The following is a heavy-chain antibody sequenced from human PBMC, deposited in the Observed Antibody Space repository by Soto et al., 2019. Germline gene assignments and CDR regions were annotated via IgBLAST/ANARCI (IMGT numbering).Heavy chain of an antibody. CDR1: GFSLSTSGMC. J-gene: IGHJ6*02. V-gene: IGHV2-70*01. D-gene: IGHD2-15*01. CDR3: ARIPAGGGNYYGMDV. CDR2: IDWDDDK. Sequence: ESGPTLVNPTQTLTLTCTFSGFSLSTSGMCVSWIRQPPGKALEWLALIDWDDDKYYSTSLKTRLTISKDTSKNQVVLTMTNMDPADTATYYCARIPAGGGNYYGMDVWGQGTTVTVSS.